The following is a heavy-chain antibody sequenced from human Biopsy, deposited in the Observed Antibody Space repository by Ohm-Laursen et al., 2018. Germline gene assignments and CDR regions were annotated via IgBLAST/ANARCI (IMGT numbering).Heavy chain of an antibody. CDR2: NIPFFGTG. J-gene: IGHJ1*01. V-gene: IGHV1-69*06. CDR3: ATKLTGYFHH. CDR1: GGTFSNYG. Sequence: SVKVSCKAPGGTFSNYGVNWVRQAPGQGLEWLGGNIPFFGTGNYAQKFQDRVTVAADTSTSTATMELRSLRSDDTAVYYCATKLTGYFHHWGQGTLVIVSS. D-gene: IGHD3-9*01.